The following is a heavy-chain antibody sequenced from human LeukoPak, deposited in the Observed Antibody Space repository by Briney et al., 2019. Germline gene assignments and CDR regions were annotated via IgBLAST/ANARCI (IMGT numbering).Heavy chain of an antibody. V-gene: IGHV3-74*01. CDR3: ARGRSSSHNYYFDY. J-gene: IGHJ4*02. CDR2: INSDGSST. D-gene: IGHD6-13*01. Sequence: PGGSLRLSCAASGFTFSSYWMHWVRQAPGKGLVWVSRINSDGSSTSYADSVKGRFTISRDNAKNSLYLQMNRLRAEDTAVYYCARGRSSSHNYYFDYWGQGTLVTAS. CDR1: GFTFSSYW.